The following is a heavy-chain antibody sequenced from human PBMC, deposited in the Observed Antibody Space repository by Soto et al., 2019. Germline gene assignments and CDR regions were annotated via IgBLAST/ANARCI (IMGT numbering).Heavy chain of an antibody. Sequence: SETLSLTCTVSGGSVSSGSYYWSWIRQPPGKGLECIGYIYYSGSTNYNPSLKSRVTISVDTSKNQFSLKLSSVTAADTAVYYGAGRYGFCFDSGGRGPLVTVSS. D-gene: IGHD5-18*01. CDR2: IYYSGST. CDR1: GGSVSSGSYY. V-gene: IGHV4-61*01. J-gene: IGHJ4*02. CDR3: AGRYGFCFDS.